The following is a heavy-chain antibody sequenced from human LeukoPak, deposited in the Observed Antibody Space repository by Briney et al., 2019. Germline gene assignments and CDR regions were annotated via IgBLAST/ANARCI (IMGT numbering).Heavy chain of an antibody. J-gene: IGHJ2*01. V-gene: IGHV3-48*01. CDR3: TGYDFWSGFRSGDL. Sequence: GGSLRLSCAASGFTFSSYAMSWVRQAPGKGLEWVSYISSSGSTIYYADSMKGRFTISRDNSKNTLFLQMNSLKTEDTALYYCTGYDFWSGFRSGDLWGRGTLVTVSS. CDR1: GFTFSSYA. CDR2: ISSSGSTI. D-gene: IGHD3-3*01.